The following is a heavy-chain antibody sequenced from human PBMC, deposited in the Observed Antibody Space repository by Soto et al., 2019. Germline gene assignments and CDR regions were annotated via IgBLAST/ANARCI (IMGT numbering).Heavy chain of an antibody. CDR3: ARERKFDFSRKGLDV. CDR2: IDPNSGST. J-gene: IGHJ6*02. V-gene: IGHV1-8*01. D-gene: IGHD3-3*01. CDR1: GYTLTTYD. Sequence: ASVKLSFGASGYTLTTYDINWLRHAPRQGLEWLGWIDPNSGSTGYEQNFQGRITMTRNISRNTAHMELSSLQSEETAVYYCARERKFDFSRKGLDVWGQGTTDTVSS.